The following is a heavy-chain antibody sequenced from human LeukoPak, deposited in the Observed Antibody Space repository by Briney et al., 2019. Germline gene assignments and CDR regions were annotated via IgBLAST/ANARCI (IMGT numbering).Heavy chain of an antibody. CDR3: ARDDCSSISCYHNWFDP. J-gene: IGHJ5*02. CDR1: GFTFSSYW. V-gene: IGHV3-7*01. Sequence: GGSLRLSCAASGFTFSSYWMSWVRQAPGKGLEWVANIKQDGSEKYYVDSVKGRFTISRDNAKNSLYLQMNSLRAEDTAVYYCARDDCSSISCYHNWFDPWGQGTLATVSS. D-gene: IGHD2-2*01. CDR2: IKQDGSEK.